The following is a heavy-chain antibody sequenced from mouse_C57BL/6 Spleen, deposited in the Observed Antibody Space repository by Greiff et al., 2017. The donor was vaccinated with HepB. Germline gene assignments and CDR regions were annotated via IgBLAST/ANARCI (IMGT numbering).Heavy chain of an antibody. D-gene: IGHD2-1*01. Sequence: QVQLQQSGPELVKPGASVKISCKASGYAFSSSWMNWVKQRPGKGLEWIGRIYPGDGDTNYNGKFKGKATLTADKSSSTAYMQLSSLTSEDSAVYFCARLSYGNYVLYFDYWGQGTTLTVSS. CDR1: GYAFSSSW. CDR2: IYPGDGDT. CDR3: ARLSYGNYVLYFDY. V-gene: IGHV1-82*01. J-gene: IGHJ2*01.